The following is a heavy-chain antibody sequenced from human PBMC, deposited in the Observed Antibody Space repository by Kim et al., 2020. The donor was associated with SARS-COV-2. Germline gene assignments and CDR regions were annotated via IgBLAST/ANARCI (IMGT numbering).Heavy chain of an antibody. Sequence: GGSLRLSCAASGFTFSSYGMHWVRQAPGKGLEWVAVIWYDGSNKYYADSVKGRFTISRDNSKNTLYLQMNSLRAEDMAVYYCARDRATYCGGDCYPDYWGQGTLGTVSS. CDR3: ARDRATYCGGDCYPDY. V-gene: IGHV3-33*01. J-gene: IGHJ4*02. CDR2: IWYDGSNK. D-gene: IGHD2-21*02. CDR1: GFTFSSYG.